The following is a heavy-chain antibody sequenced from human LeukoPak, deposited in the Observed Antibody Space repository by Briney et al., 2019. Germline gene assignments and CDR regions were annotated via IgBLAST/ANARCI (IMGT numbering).Heavy chain of an antibody. V-gene: IGHV3-21*01. CDR1: GFTFSSYA. Sequence: PGGSLRLSCAASGFTFSSYAMSWVRQAPGKGLHLFSAISCSSSYIYYADSVKGRFTISRDNAKNSLYLKMNSLRAEDTAVYYCAREKKRQWLVRGTAFDYWGQGTLVTVSS. D-gene: IGHD6-19*01. J-gene: IGHJ4*02. CDR2: ISCSSSYI. CDR3: AREKKRQWLVRGTAFDY.